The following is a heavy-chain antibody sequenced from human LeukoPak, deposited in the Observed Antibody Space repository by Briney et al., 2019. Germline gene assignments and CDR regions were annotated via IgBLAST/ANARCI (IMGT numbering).Heavy chain of an antibody. CDR2: INHSRGT. J-gene: IGHJ4*02. CDR1: GGSITAYY. V-gene: IGHV4-34*01. Sequence: SETLSLTFSLYGGSITAYYLSWIRQPPGAGLEWIGEINHSRGTKYNPFLESRVTILLDASKNEFSLNLNSVTAADTAVYYCAREDYYFDSWGQGTLVTVSS. CDR3: AREDYYFDS.